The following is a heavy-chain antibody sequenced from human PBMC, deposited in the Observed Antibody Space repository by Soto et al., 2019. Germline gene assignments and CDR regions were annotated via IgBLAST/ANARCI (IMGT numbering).Heavy chain of an antibody. CDR2: MWYDRSHT. CDR3: SRDRSWRTGYYSGIDV. Sequence: QAHLVESGGGVVQPGGSLRLSCAASGFTFSSYAMHWVRQAPGKGLEWVALMWYDRSHTNYAESVKGRFNISRDESKNMLFLHMSGLRAEDTAVYYCSRDRSWRTGYYSGIDVWGQGTTVTAS. CDR1: GFTFSSYA. J-gene: IGHJ6*02. D-gene: IGHD1-1*01. V-gene: IGHV3-33*01.